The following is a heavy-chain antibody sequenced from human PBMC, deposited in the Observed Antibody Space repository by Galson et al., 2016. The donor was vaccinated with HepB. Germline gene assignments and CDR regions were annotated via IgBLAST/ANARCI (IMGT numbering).Heavy chain of an antibody. J-gene: IGHJ4*02. CDR3: VKDDKWNVDY. V-gene: IGHV3-23*01. D-gene: IGHD1-1*01. CDR1: GFIFSNYA. Sequence: SLRLSCAASGFIFSNYAMSWVRQAPGRGLEWVSGLLGGGGKTYYAESVKGRFTISRDNSKNTLYLQMNNLRAEDTAVYYCVKDDKWNVDYWGQGTLVTVSS. CDR2: LLGGGGKT.